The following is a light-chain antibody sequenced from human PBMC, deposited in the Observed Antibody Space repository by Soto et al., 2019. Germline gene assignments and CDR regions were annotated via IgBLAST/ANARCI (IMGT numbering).Light chain of an antibody. J-gene: IGKJ3*01. CDR3: QQYGRSPLLFT. Sequence: EIVLTRSPGTLSLSPGERATLSCRASQSVSSSYLAWYQQKPGQAPRLLIYGASSRATGLPDRFSGSGSGTDFTLTISRLEPEDFAVYDCQQYGRSPLLFTCGPGTKVDIK. CDR1: QSVSSSY. V-gene: IGKV3-20*01. CDR2: GAS.